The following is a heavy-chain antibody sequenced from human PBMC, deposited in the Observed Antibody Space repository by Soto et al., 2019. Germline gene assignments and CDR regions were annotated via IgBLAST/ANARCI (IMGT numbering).Heavy chain of an antibody. CDR2: ISGAGSNT. CDR3: AKRPPSGSLQPFDY. V-gene: IGHV3-23*01. Sequence: EVQLLESGGGLVQPGGSLRLSCAASGFTFSSYGMSWVRQAPGKGLEWVSGISGAGSNTYYADSVKGRFTISRDNSKNTLYLHMNSLRDEDTAVYYCAKRPPSGSLQPFDYWGQGTLVTVSS. J-gene: IGHJ4*02. D-gene: IGHD3-10*01. CDR1: GFTFSSYG.